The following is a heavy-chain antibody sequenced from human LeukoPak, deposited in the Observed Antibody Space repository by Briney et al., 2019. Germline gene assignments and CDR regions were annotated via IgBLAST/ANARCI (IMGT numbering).Heavy chain of an antibody. D-gene: IGHD3-9*01. CDR1: GGSVTSTTYY. Sequence: SETLSLTCSVSGGSVTSTTYYWGWIRQPPGGGAGVDSECLLYWEHLLQPVPQESGHMSVDTSKNQFSLTMTSVTAADTAVYYCARLRKGRYFDYIFDYWGQGTLATVSS. CDR3: ARLRKGRYFDYIFDY. J-gene: IGHJ4*02. V-gene: IGHV4-39*01. CDR2: LLYWEH.